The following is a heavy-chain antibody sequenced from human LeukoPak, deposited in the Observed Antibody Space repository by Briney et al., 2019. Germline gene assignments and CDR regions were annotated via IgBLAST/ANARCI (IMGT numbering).Heavy chain of an antibody. V-gene: IGHV3-7*01. CDR2: IKPDGTEK. CDR1: GFAFSNYW. J-gene: IGHJ4*02. D-gene: IGHD1-1*01. Sequence: GGALRLSCAASGFAFSNYWMTWVRPAPGKGLQWVANIKPDGTEKNYVASVKGRFTISRDNAKNSVYLQLNSLRVDDTALYYCARTPLTQLEPDYFDSWGQGTLVSVS. CDR3: ARTPLTQLEPDYFDS.